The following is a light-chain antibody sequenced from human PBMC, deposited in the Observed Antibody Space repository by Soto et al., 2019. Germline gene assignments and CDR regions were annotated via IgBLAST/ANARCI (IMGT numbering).Light chain of an antibody. V-gene: IGKV3-11*01. J-gene: IGKJ2*01. CDR3: QQRRKWHQN. Sequence: EIVSTQSPATLSLSPGERATLSCRASQSVGSYLAWDEQEPGQAPRLLIYDASNRATGSPARFSGSGSGTDFTLTITSLEPETFRMHYWQQRRKWHQNFGKGT. CDR2: DAS. CDR1: QSVGSY.